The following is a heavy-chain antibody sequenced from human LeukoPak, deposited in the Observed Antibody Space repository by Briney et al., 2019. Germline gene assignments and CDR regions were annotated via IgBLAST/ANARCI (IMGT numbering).Heavy chain of an antibody. CDR1: GFTFSSYS. D-gene: IGHD6-19*01. Sequence: PGGSLRLSCAASGFTFSSYSMNWVRQAPGKGLEWVSSISSSSSYIYYADSVKGRFTISRDNAKNSLYLQMNSLRAEDTAVYYCARDLRYSSGWYGSFGYWGQGTLVTVSS. V-gene: IGHV3-21*01. CDR2: ISSSSSYI. J-gene: IGHJ4*02. CDR3: ARDLRYSSGWYGSFGY.